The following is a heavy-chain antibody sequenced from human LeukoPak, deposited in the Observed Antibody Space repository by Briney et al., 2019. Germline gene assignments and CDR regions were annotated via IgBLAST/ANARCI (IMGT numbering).Heavy chain of an antibody. V-gene: IGHV4-34*01. D-gene: IGHD3-3*01. Sequence: PSETLSLTCAVYGGSFSGYYWSWIRQPPGKGLEWIGEINHSGSTNYNPSLKSRVTISVDTSKNQFSLKLSSVTAADTAVYYCARQDYDFWSGYYTSRGFDYWGQGTLVTVSS. J-gene: IGHJ4*02. CDR3: ARQDYDFWSGYYTSRGFDY. CDR2: INHSGST. CDR1: GGSFSGYY.